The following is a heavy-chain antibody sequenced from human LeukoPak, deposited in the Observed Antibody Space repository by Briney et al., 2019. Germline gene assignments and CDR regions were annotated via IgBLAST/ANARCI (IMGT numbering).Heavy chain of an antibody. CDR1: GGSISSGGYY. CDR3: ARGGSEHLALNWFDP. V-gene: IGHV4-31*03. Sequence: PSQTLSLTCTVSGGSISSGGYYWSWIRQHPGKGLEWIGYIYYSGSTYYNPSLKSRVTISVDTSKNQFSLKLSSVTAADTAVYYCARGGSEHLALNWFDPWGQGTLVTVSS. D-gene: IGHD3-16*01. J-gene: IGHJ5*02. CDR2: IYYSGST.